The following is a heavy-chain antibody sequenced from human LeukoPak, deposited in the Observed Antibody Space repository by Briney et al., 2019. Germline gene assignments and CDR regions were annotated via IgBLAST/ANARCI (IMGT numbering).Heavy chain of an antibody. J-gene: IGHJ4*02. V-gene: IGHV3-23*01. CDR1: GFTFSSYG. CDR3: ARRRDSGSLQHFDY. D-gene: IGHD1-26*01. Sequence: GGSLRLSCAASGFTFSSYGMHWVRQAPGKGLEWVSAISGSGGYTYYADSVKGRFTISRDNSKNTLYLQMNSLRAEDTAVYFCARRRDSGSLQHFDYWGQGTLVTVSS. CDR2: ISGSGGYT.